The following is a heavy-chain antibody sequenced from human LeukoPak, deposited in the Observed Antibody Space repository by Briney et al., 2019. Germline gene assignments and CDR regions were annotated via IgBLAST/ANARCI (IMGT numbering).Heavy chain of an antibody. CDR2: FDPEDGET. V-gene: IGHV1-24*01. CDR1: GYTLTGLS. J-gene: IGHJ3*02. Sequence: ASVMVSCKVSGYTLTGLSMHWVRQAPGKGLEWMGGFDPEDGETIYAQKFQGRVTMTEDTSTDTAYMELSSLRSEDTAVYYCATDSEQWLVLGFDIWGQGTMVTVSS. CDR3: ATDSEQWLVLGFDI. D-gene: IGHD6-19*01.